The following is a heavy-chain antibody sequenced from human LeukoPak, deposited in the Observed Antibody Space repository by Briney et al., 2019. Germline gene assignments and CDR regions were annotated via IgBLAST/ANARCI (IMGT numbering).Heavy chain of an antibody. CDR2: IYDSGST. V-gene: IGHV4-30-4*01. J-gene: IGHJ3*02. CDR1: GASIRSGDYY. Sequence: PSETLSPTCTVSGASIRSGDYYWRWIRQPPGKGLEWIGYIYDSGSTYYNPSLKSRITISVDTSENRFSLKLSSVTATDTAVYYCARDCSGGSCYGAFDIWGQGTMVTVSS. CDR3: ARDCSGGSCYGAFDI. D-gene: IGHD2-15*01.